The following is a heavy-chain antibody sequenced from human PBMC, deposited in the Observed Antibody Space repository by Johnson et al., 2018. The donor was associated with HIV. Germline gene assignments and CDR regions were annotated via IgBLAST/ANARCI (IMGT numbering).Heavy chain of an antibody. V-gene: IGHV3-30*03. CDR3: AREGEVGAFDI. CDR1: GFTFSDYY. Sequence: QVQLVESGGGLVKPGGSLRLSCAASGFTFSDYYMSWIRQAPGKGLEWVAVISYDGSNKYYADSVKGRFTISRDNSKNTLYLQMNSLRAEDTAVYYCAREGEVGAFDIWGQGTMVTVSS. J-gene: IGHJ3*02. D-gene: IGHD1-26*01. CDR2: ISYDGSNK.